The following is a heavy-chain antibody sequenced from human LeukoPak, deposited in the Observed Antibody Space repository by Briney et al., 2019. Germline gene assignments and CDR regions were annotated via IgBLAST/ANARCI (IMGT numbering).Heavy chain of an antibody. CDR1: GFTFSSYA. J-gene: IGHJ4*02. Sequence: PGGSLRLSCAASGFTFSSYAMSWVRQAPGKGLEWVSAISGSGSSTYYADSVKGRFTISRDNSKNTLYLQMNGLRAEDTAVYYCAKDKGSPIAVSEFDYWGQGTLVTVSS. D-gene: IGHD6-19*01. V-gene: IGHV3-23*01. CDR3: AKDKGSPIAVSEFDY. CDR2: ISGSGSST.